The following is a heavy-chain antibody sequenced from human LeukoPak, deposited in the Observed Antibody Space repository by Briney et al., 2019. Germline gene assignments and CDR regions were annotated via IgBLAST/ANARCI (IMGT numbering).Heavy chain of an antibody. Sequence: TSETLSLTCTVSGGSISSGGYYWSWIRQHPGKGLEWIGYIYYSGSTYYNPPLKSRVTISVDTSKNQFSLKLSSVTAADTAVYYCARESGGVIAAPDYWGQGTLVTVSS. J-gene: IGHJ4*02. V-gene: IGHV4-31*03. CDR3: ARESGGVIAAPDY. D-gene: IGHD3-16*02. CDR1: GGSISSGGYY. CDR2: IYYSGST.